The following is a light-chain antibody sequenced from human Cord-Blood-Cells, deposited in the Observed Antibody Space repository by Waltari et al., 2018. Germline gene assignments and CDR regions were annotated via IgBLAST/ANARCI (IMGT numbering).Light chain of an antibody. CDR3: QQYGSTPRT. V-gene: IGKV3-20*01. CDR2: GAS. CDR1: QSVSSSY. Sequence: EIVLTQSPGTLSLSPGERATLPCRSSQSVSSSYLAWYQQKPGQAPTLLIYGASSRATGIPDRFSGSGSGTDFTLTISRLQAEDFAVYYCQQYGSTPRTFGQGTKVEIK. J-gene: IGKJ1*01.